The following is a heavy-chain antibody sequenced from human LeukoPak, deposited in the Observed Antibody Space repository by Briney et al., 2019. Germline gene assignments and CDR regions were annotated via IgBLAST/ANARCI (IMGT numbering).Heavy chain of an antibody. CDR1: GGTFSSYA. J-gene: IGHJ3*02. D-gene: IGHD4-23*01. Sequence: SVKVSCKASGGTFSSYAISWVRQAPGQGLEWMGGIVPIFGTANYAQKFQGRVTITADESTSTAYMELSSLRSEDTAVYYCARDASPMRADTTGGNVWFDAFDIWGLGTMVTVSS. CDR3: ARDASPMRADTTGGNVWFDAFDI. V-gene: IGHV1-69*13. CDR2: IVPIFGTA.